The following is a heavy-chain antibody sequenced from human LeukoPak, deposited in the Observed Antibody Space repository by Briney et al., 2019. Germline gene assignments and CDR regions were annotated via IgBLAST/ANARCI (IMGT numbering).Heavy chain of an antibody. CDR1: GGSISSSSYY. CDR2: SYYSGST. V-gene: IGHV4-39*01. Sequence: SETLSLTCTVSGGSISSSSYYWGWIRQPPGKGLEWIGSSYYSGSTYYNPSLKSRVTISVDTSKNQFSLKLSSVTAADTAVYYCARHREAAAGPIDYWGQGTLVTVSS. D-gene: IGHD6-13*01. J-gene: IGHJ4*02. CDR3: ARHREAAAGPIDY.